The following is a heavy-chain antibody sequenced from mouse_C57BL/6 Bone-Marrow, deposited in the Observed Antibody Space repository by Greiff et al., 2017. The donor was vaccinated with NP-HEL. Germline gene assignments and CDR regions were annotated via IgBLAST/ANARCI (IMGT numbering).Heavy chain of an antibody. D-gene: IGHD1-1*01. J-gene: IGHJ3*01. CDR1: GYTFTDYY. Sequence: EVQVVESGPVLVKPGASVKMSCKASGYTFTDYYMNWVKQSHGKSLEWIGVINPYNGGTSYNQKFKGKATLTVDKSSSTAYMELNSLTSEDSAVYYCARRDLITTVVPFAYWGQGTLVTVSA. CDR3: ARRDLITTVVPFAY. V-gene: IGHV1-19*01. CDR2: INPYNGGT.